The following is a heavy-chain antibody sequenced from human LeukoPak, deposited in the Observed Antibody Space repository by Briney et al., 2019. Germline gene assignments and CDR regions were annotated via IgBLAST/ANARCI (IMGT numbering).Heavy chain of an antibody. Sequence: SETLSLTCTVSGGSISSSSFYWGWIRQPPGKGLEWIGTIYYSGSTYYNPSLKSRVTMSVDTSKNQFSLKLTSVTAADTALYYCARRKDCGGDCYIFDIWGQGTMVTVSS. CDR1: GGSISSSSFY. V-gene: IGHV4-39*01. D-gene: IGHD2-21*02. J-gene: IGHJ3*02. CDR2: IYYSGST. CDR3: ARRKDCGGDCYIFDI.